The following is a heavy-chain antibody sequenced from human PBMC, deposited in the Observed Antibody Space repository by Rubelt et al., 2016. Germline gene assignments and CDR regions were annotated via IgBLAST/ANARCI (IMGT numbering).Heavy chain of an antibody. CDR3: ARDQYGAYAFDY. CDR2: ISGTGNVI. J-gene: IGHJ4*02. Sequence: NWVRQAPGKGLEWVAYISGTGNVIYYADSVKGRFTTFRDTAKNSLYLQMNSLRDEDTAVYYCARDQYGAYAFDYWGQGTLVTVSS. D-gene: IGHD4-17*01. V-gene: IGHV3-48*02.